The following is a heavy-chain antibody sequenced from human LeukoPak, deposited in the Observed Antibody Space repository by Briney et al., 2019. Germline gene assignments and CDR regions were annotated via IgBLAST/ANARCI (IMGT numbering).Heavy chain of an antibody. Sequence: PSETLSLTCTVSGGSISSYYWSWIRQPPGKGMEWIGYMSYSGSTNYNPSLKSRVTISVDTSKNQFSLKLSSVTAADTAVYYCARDRTVAEFDYWGQGTLVTVSS. CDR2: MSYSGST. D-gene: IGHD6-19*01. J-gene: IGHJ4*02. CDR1: GGSISSYY. V-gene: IGHV4-59*01. CDR3: ARDRTVAEFDY.